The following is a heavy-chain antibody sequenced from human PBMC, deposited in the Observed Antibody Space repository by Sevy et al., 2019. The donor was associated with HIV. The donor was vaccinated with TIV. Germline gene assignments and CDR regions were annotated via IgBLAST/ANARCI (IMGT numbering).Heavy chain of an antibody. D-gene: IGHD2-15*01. CDR3: AGGNGGSFDY. Sequence: GGSLRLSCAASGLTFSTYWMHWVRQAPGKGLEWVANIKQDESEKYYVASVKGRFTISRDNAKNSLYLQMNSLRPGDTAVYYRAGGNGGSFDYWGQGTLVTVSS. J-gene: IGHJ4*02. CDR2: IKQDESEK. CDR1: GLTFSTYW. V-gene: IGHV3-7*04.